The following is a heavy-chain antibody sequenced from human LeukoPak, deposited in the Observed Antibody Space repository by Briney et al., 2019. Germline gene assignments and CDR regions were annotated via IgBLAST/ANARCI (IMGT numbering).Heavy chain of an antibody. CDR2: IYNSGST. CDR3: AKYGYSSGWYFDY. Sequence: PSETLSLTCTVSGGSISSYYWSWIRQPPGKGLEWIGYIYNSGSTNYNPSLKSRVTISVDTSKNQFSLKLNSVTAADTAVCYCAKYGYSSGWYFDYWGQGTLVTVPS. J-gene: IGHJ4*02. CDR1: GGSISSYY. V-gene: IGHV4-59*01. D-gene: IGHD6-19*01.